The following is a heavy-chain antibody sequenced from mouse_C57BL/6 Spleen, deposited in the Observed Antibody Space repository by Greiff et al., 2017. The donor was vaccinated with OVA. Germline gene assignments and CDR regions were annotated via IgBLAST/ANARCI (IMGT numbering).Heavy chain of an antibody. CDR3: ARSPITTVVGPAMDY. Sequence: VHVKQSGAELVKPGASVKLSCTASGFNIKDYYMHWVKQRTEQGLEWIGRIDPEDGETKYAPKFQGKATITADTSSNTAYLQLSSLTSEDTAVYYCARSPITTVVGPAMDYWGQGTSVTVSS. J-gene: IGHJ4*01. V-gene: IGHV14-2*01. D-gene: IGHD1-1*01. CDR1: GFNIKDYY. CDR2: IDPEDGET.